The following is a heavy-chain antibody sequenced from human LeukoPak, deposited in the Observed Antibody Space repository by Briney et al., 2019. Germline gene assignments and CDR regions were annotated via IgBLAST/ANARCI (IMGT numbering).Heavy chain of an antibody. J-gene: IGHJ4*02. CDR3: AKDNYYYDSSGYWYYFDY. V-gene: IGHV3-9*01. D-gene: IGHD3-22*01. CDR1: GFTFSSYA. Sequence: GGSLRLSCAASGFTFSSYAMHWVRQAPGKGLEWVSGISWNSGSIGYADSVKGRFTISRDNAKNSLYLQMNSLRAEDTALYYCAKDNYYYDSSGYWYYFDYWGQGTLVTVSS. CDR2: ISWNSGSI.